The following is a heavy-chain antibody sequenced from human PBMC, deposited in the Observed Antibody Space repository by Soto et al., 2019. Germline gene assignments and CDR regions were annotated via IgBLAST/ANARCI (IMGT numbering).Heavy chain of an antibody. CDR3: ARGFASDYYDSSGHTNDY. V-gene: IGHV1-8*01. CDR2: MNPNSGNT. Sequence: QVQLVQSGAEVKKPGASVKVSCKASGYTFTSYDINWVRQATGQGLEWMGWMNPNSGNTGYAQKFQGKVTMTWNTSISTAYLELSSLRSEDTAVYYCARGFASDYYDSSGHTNDYWGQGTLVTVSS. J-gene: IGHJ4*02. D-gene: IGHD3-22*01. CDR1: GYTFTSYD.